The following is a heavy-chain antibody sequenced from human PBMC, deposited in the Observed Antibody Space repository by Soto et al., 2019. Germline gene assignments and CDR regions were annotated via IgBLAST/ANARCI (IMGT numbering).Heavy chain of an antibody. V-gene: IGHV2-5*02. D-gene: IGHD5-12*01. CDR2: IYWDDDK. CDR3: AHRPSEGYSGYGFDY. Sequence: QITLKESGPTLVKPTQTLTLTCTFSGFSLSTSGVGVGWIRQPPGKALEWLALIYWDDDKRYSPALKSRLTITKDTSKNQVVLTMTNMDPVDTATYYCAHRPSEGYSGYGFDYWGQGTLVTVSS. CDR1: GFSLSTSGVG. J-gene: IGHJ4*02.